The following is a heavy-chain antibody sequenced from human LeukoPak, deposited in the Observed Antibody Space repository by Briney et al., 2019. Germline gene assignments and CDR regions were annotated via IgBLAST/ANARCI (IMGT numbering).Heavy chain of an antibody. CDR2: ISYDGSNK. CDR3: AKDSPMVRGPNWFDP. V-gene: IGHV3-30*18. Sequence: GGSLRLSCAASGFTFSSYGMHWVRQAPGKGLEWVAVISYDGSNKYYADSVKGRFIISRDNSKNTLYLQMNSLRAEDTAVYYCAKDSPMVRGPNWFDPWGQGTLVTVSS. CDR1: GFTFSSYG. J-gene: IGHJ5*02. D-gene: IGHD3-10*01.